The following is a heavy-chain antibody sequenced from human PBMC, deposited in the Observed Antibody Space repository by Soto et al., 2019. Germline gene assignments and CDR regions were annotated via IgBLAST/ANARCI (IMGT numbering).Heavy chain of an antibody. CDR3: AYRRCTPKSWYFDS. V-gene: IGHV2-5*01. D-gene: IGHD2-8*01. CDR2: IYWNDDE. J-gene: IGHJ4*02. Sequence: QITFKESGPTLVKPTQTLTLTCTFSGFSLTSNGVGVGWIRPPPGEAPEWLALIYWNDDERYNSALKSRLTTTKDPSNHQVIFTTTNMTPADTGTCYSAYRRCTPKSWYFDSWGQGIMVTVSS. CDR1: GFSLTSNGVG.